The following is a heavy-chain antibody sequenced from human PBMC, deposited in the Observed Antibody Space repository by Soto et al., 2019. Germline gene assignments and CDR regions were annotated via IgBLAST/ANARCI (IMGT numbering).Heavy chain of an antibody. CDR1: GFTFSSYA. Sequence: EVHLLESGGGLVQPGGSLRLSCTASGFTFSSYAMTWVRQAPGRGLEGVSGITASGGRTYYADSVKGRFTISRDNFKSTLYLQMNSLRAEDTAVYYCAKDTRYGDYVRWFDSWGQGTLVTVSS. CDR2: ITASGGRT. J-gene: IGHJ5*01. V-gene: IGHV3-23*01. D-gene: IGHD4-17*01. CDR3: AKDTRYGDYVRWFDS.